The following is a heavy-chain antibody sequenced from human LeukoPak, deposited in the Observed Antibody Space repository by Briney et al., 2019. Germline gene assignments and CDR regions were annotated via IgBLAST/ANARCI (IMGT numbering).Heavy chain of an antibody. CDR2: ISSSSNYT. J-gene: IGHJ3*02. CDR1: GFTVSSNS. D-gene: IGHD2-15*01. V-gene: IGHV3-21*06. CDR3: ARGYCSDGTCLGDDI. Sequence: GGSLRLSCTVSGFTVSSNSMSWVRQAPGKGLQWVSSISSSSNYTYYADSVKGRFTISRDNAKNSLYLQMNSLRAEDTAVYYCARGYCSDGTCLGDDIWGQGTMVTVSS.